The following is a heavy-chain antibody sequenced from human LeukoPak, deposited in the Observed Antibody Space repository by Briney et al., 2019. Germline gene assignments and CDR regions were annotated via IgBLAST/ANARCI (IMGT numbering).Heavy chain of an antibody. D-gene: IGHD3-3*01. J-gene: IGHJ4*02. CDR2: ISSSGSTI. Sequence: PGGSLRLSCAASGFTFSDYYMSWIRQAPGKGLEWVSYISSSGSTIYYADSVKGRFTISRDNAKNSLYLQMNSLRAEDTAVYYCARAILPIFGVVIIGGFDYWGQGTLVTVSS. CDR3: ARAILPIFGVVIIGGFDY. V-gene: IGHV3-11*04. CDR1: GFTFSDYY.